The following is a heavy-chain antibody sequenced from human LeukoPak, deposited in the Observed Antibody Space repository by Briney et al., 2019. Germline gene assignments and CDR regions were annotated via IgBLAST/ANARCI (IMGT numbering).Heavy chain of an antibody. CDR3: ARGRENWLESKQIDY. J-gene: IGHJ4*02. Sequence: EASVKVSCKVSGYTLTELSMHWVRQAPGKGLEWMGGFDPEDGETIYAQKFQGRVTMTRDTSISTAYMELSSLRSEDTAVYYCARGRENWLESKQIDYWGQGTLVTVSS. CDR1: GYTLTELS. CDR2: FDPEDGET. V-gene: IGHV1-24*01. D-gene: IGHD3-3*01.